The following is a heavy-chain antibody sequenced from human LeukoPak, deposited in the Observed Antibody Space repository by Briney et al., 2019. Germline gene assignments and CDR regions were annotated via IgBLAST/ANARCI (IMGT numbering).Heavy chain of an antibody. J-gene: IGHJ4*02. CDR1: GFTFSSYW. Sequence: PGGSLRLSCAASGFTFSSYWMHWVRQAPGKGLVWVSRINSDGSSTSYADSVKGRFTISRDNAKNTLYLQRNSLRAEDTAVYYCARDQAAAGRGGVWWGQGTLVTVSS. CDR2: INSDGSST. D-gene: IGHD6-13*01. V-gene: IGHV3-74*01. CDR3: ARDQAAAGRGGVW.